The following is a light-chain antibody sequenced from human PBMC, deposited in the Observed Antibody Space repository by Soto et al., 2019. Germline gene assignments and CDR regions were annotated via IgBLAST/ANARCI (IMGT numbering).Light chain of an antibody. V-gene: IGKV3-15*01. CDR2: GAS. Sequence: EIVMTQSPATLSVSPGESATLSCRASQSVSSNLAWFQQKPGQAPRLLIYGASTRATGIPATFSGSGSGTDSTLPISTLQSEDFVVYYCQQYSSCPLTFGGWPKLEIK. CDR1: QSVSSN. J-gene: IGKJ4*01. CDR3: QQYSSCPLT.